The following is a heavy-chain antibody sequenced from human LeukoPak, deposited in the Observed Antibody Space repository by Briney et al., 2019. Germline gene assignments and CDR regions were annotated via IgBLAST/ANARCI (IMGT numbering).Heavy chain of an antibody. V-gene: IGHV3-30*02. CDR1: GFTFSSYG. CDR2: IRYDRRNQ. CDR3: AKDYSDSSGYFRVPHVFDF. J-gene: IGHJ4*02. D-gene: IGHD3-22*01. Sequence: GGSLRLSCAASGFTFSSYGMHWVRQAPGKGLEWVAFIRYDRRNQYYADSVKGRFTISRDNSKNTLYLQMNSLRAEDTAVYYCAKDYSDSSGYFRVPHVFDFWGQGTLVTVSS.